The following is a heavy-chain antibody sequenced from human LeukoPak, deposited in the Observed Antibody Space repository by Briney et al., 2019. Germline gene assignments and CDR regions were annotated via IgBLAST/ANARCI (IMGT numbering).Heavy chain of an antibody. CDR2: INTIGTTI. Sequence: PGGSLRFSCAASGFTFSNYYMSWIRQAPGKGLEWVSYINTIGTTIYYADSLKGRFTISRDNAKNSLSLQMDSLRAEDTAVYYCARGDFGRYAFDFWGQGTMVTVSS. CDR1: GFTFSNYY. CDR3: ARGDFGRYAFDF. D-gene: IGHD3-16*01. V-gene: IGHV3-11*01. J-gene: IGHJ3*01.